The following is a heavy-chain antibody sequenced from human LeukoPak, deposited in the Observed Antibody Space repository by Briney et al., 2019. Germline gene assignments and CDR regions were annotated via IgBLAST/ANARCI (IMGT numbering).Heavy chain of an antibody. CDR1: GDSINNTYF. CDR3: VREVRYHDDSGYPDS. V-gene: IGHV4-38-2*02. J-gene: IGHJ4*02. D-gene: IGHD3-22*01. Sequence: PSETLSLTCDVFGDSINNTYFWGWIRRPPGKGLQWIGSIDQGGNTYFESSLKGRVYLSVDTSKNQFSLTLTPGTDADTAIYHCVREVRYHDDSGYPDSWGQGTLVIVSS. CDR2: IDQGGNT.